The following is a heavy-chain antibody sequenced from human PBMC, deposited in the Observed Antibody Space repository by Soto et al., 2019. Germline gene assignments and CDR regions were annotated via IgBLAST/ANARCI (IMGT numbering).Heavy chain of an antibody. D-gene: IGHD2-15*01. CDR3: ARVENERGYCSGGSCYPWDY. Sequence: QVQLVESGGGVVQPGRSLRLSCAASGFTFSSYAMHWVRQAPGKGLEWVAVISYDGSNKYYADSVKGRFTISRDNSKNPLYLQMNSPRAEDTAVYYCARVENERGYCSGGSCYPWDYWGQGTPVTV. CDR2: ISYDGSNK. V-gene: IGHV3-30-3*01. J-gene: IGHJ4*02. CDR1: GFTFSSYA.